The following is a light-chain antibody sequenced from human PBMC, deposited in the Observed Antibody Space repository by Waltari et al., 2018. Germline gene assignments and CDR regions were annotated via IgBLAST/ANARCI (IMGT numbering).Light chain of an antibody. CDR3: SSYSTSSSLIL. Sequence: QSALSQPASVSGSPGQSITISCTGASSDVGGHDYVPWYQQHPGKAPKLIIRDVNNRPSGVSNRFSGSKSGNTASLTISGLQAEDEADYYCSSYSTSSSLILFGEETKVTVL. CDR2: DVN. J-gene: IGLJ2*01. V-gene: IGLV2-14*03. CDR1: SSDVGGHDY.